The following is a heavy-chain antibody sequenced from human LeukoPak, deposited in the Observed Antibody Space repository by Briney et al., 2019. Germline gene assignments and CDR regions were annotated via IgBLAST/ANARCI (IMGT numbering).Heavy chain of an antibody. D-gene: IGHD3-10*01. J-gene: IGHJ4*02. CDR3: ARGDLWLGH. CDR2: IKSDGSEE. Sequence: TGGSLRLSCATSGFIFSSYWMCWVRQAPGKGLEWVANIKSDGSEEYYGDSVKGRFTISRVNAKNSLYLQMNSLRVEDTAVYYCARGDLWLGHWGQGSLVTVSS. V-gene: IGHV3-7*01. CDR1: GFIFSSYW.